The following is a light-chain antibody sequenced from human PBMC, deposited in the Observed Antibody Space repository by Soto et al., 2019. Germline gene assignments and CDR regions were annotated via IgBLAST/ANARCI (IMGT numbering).Light chain of an antibody. CDR3: QQLNSYPPFT. CDR2: TAS. Sequence: DIQMTQSPSSLSASVGDRVTITCRASQGITKYLAWYQQKPGKVPNLLIYTASTLQSGVPSRFSGSGSGTEFTLTISSLQPEDFATYYCQQLNSYPPFTFGPGTKVDIK. CDR1: QGITKY. J-gene: IGKJ3*01. V-gene: IGKV1-9*01.